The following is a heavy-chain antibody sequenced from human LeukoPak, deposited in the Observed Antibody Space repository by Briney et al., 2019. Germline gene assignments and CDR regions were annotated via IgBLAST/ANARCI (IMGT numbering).Heavy chain of an antibody. V-gene: IGHV4-59*01. D-gene: IGHD6-13*01. CDR2: IYYSGST. Sequence: SETLSLTCTVSGGSISSYYWSWIRQPPGKGLEWIGYIYYSGSTNYNPSLKSRVTISVDTSKNQFSLKLSSVTAAATAVYYCAARYSSSWYSNYYYGMDVWGQGTTVTVSS. J-gene: IGHJ6*02. CDR1: GGSISSYY. CDR3: AARYSSSWYSNYYYGMDV.